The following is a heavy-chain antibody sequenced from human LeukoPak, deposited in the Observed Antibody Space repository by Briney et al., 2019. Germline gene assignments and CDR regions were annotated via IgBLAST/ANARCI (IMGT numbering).Heavy chain of an antibody. CDR2: FDPEDGET. CDR3: ATRATRGGGCGFDY. D-gene: IGHD1-26*01. CDR1: GYTLTELS. J-gene: IGHJ4*02. V-gene: IGHV1-24*01. Sequence: ASVKVSCKVSGYTLTELSVHWVRQAPGKGLEWMGGFDPEDGETIYAQKFQGRVTMTEDTSTDTAYMELSSLRSEDTAVYYCATRATRGGGCGFDYWGQGTLVTVSS.